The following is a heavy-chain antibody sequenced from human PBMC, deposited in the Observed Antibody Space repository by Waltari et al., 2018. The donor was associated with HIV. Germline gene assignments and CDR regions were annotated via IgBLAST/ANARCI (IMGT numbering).Heavy chain of an antibody. CDR3: ARQESIVGGTGWHPFDY. CDR2: IYPGDSDT. CDR1: GYSFTSYF. Sequence: VQLVQSGPEVKKPGESLQISCKGSGYSFTSYFTGWVRTWPGKGLEWMGIIYPGDSDTRYSPSFQGQVTISADKSISTAYLQWSSLKASDTAMYYCARQESIVGGTGWHPFDYWGQGTLVTVSS. J-gene: IGHJ4*02. D-gene: IGHD1-26*01. V-gene: IGHV5-51*01.